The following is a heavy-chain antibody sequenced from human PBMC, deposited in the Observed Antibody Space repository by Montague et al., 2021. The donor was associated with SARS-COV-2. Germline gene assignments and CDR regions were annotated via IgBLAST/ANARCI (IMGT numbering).Heavy chain of an antibody. CDR1: GDSIRTNY. J-gene: IGHJ4*02. V-gene: IGHV4-59*01. D-gene: IGHD3-10*01. Sequence: SETLSLTCTVSGDSIRTNYWSWIRQPPGKGLEWIGYVDKSDNTDYNPSLKSRVTISLDTSKKQFSLKLNPVTSADTAVYYCTSGEGNYGWRYYFDYWGQGTLVTVSS. CDR3: TSGEGNYGWRYYFDY. CDR2: VDKSDNT.